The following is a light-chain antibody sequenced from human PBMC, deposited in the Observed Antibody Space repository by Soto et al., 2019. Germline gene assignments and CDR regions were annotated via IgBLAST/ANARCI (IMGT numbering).Light chain of an antibody. V-gene: IGKV1-39*01. CDR2: AAS. Sequence: IQMTQSPSSLSASVGGRFTITCRASQRISTYLNWFQQRPGKAPRLLIYAASTLQTGVSSNFSGSASGTDFTLTITSLQPEDFATYFCHQTYSIPPTFGQGTKVDIK. CDR3: HQTYSIPPT. CDR1: QRISTY. J-gene: IGKJ1*01.